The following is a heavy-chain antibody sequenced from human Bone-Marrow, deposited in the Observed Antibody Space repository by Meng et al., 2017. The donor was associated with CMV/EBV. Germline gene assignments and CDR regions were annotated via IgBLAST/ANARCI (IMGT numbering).Heavy chain of an antibody. J-gene: IGHJ5*02. CDR3: ARDILNIAAAGTTTNEIDP. CDR2: IKSKTDGGTT. CDR1: GFTFSNAW. V-gene: IGHV3-15*01. D-gene: IGHD6-13*01. Sequence: GGSLRLSCAASGFTFSNAWMSWVRQAPGKGLEWVGRIKSKTDGGTTDYAAPVKGRFTISRDNAKNSLYLQMNSLRAEDTAVYYCARDILNIAAAGTTTNEIDPWGQGTLVTVSS.